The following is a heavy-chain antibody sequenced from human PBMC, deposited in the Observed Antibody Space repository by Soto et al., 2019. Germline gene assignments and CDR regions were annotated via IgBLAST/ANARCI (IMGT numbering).Heavy chain of an antibody. CDR2: INPNSGAT. CDR3: ARGGGTILAPLP. Sequence: ASVKVSCKAFGYTFTGYFMHWVRQAPGQGLEWLGWINPNSGATKYAQKFQGRVTLTRDTSINTAYMEMSMLRSDDTAVYYCARGGGTILAPLPWGQGXLVTVSS. D-gene: IGHD3-3*01. V-gene: IGHV1-2*02. J-gene: IGHJ5*02. CDR1: GYTFTGYF.